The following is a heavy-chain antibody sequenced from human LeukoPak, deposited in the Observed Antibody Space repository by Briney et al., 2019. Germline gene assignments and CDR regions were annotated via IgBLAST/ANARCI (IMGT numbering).Heavy chain of an antibody. CDR2: ISTYNGHT. D-gene: IGHD3-9*01. J-gene: IGHJ3*02. CDR3: ARTTGYPISLVEFDI. Sequence: ASVKVSCKASGYTFTNYGISWVRQAPGQGLEWMGWISTYNGHTNFAQKLQGRVTMTTDTSTSTAYMELRSLRSDDTAVYYCARTTGYPISLVEFDIWGQGTMVTVSS. V-gene: IGHV1-18*01. CDR1: GYTFTNYG.